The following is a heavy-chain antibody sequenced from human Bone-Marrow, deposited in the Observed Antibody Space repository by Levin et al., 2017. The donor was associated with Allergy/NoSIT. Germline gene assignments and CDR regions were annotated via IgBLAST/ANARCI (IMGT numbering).Heavy chain of an antibody. CDR3: AKDRDFYGSGSLGN. CDR2: ISGSGDST. Sequence: TGGSLRLSCAASGFTFSNYAMSWVRQAPGKGLVWVSGISGSGDSTYDGDSVKGRFTISRDNSKNTLYLQMNSLRAEDTAVYYCAKDRDFYGSGSLGNWGQGTLVTVSS. D-gene: IGHD3-10*01. J-gene: IGHJ4*02. CDR1: GFTFSNYA. V-gene: IGHV3-23*01.